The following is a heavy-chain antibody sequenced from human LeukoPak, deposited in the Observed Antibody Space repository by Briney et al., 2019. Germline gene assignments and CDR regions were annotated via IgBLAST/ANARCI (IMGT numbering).Heavy chain of an antibody. J-gene: IGHJ4*02. V-gene: IGHV1-18*04. Sequence: GASVKVSCKASGYTFTGYYMHWVRQAPGQGLEWMGWISAYNGNTNYAQKLQGRVTMTTDTSTSTAYMELRSLRSDDTAVYYCARASFYFDYWGQGTLVTVSS. CDR1: GYTFTGYY. CDR3: ARASFYFDY. CDR2: ISAYNGNT.